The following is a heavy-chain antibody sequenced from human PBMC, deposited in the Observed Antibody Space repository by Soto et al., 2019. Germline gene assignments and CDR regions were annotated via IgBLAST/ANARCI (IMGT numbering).Heavy chain of an antibody. CDR1: RGTFSSYS. J-gene: IGHJ4*02. V-gene: IGHV1-69*01. Sequence: QVQLVQSGAEVKKPGSSVKVSCKASRGTFSSYSINWVRQAPGQGLEWMGEIIPIFGTANYAQKFQGRVTITAYESTSTAYMELSSLRSEDTAVYYCARDGGRHSGGVDYWGQGTLVTVS. D-gene: IGHD1-26*01. CDR2: IIPIFGTA. CDR3: ARDGGRHSGGVDY.